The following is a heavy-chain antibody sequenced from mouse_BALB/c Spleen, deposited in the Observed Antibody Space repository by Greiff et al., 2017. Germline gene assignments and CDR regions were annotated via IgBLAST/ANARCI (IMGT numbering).Heavy chain of an antibody. J-gene: IGHJ2*01. CDR3: ARGGGNYFDY. D-gene: IGHD2-14*01. Sequence: VQLKQSGPELEKPGASVKISCKASGYSFTGYNMNWVKQSNGKSLEWIGNIDPYYGGTSYNQKFKGKATMTVDKSSSTAYMELARLTSEDSAIYYCARGGGNYFDYWGQGTTLTVSS. V-gene: IGHV1S135*01. CDR1: GYSFTGYN. CDR2: IDPYYGGT.